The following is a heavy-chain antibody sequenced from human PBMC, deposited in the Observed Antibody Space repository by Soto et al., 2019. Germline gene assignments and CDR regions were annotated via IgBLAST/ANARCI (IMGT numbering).Heavy chain of an antibody. CDR1: GGSVSRGGYY. J-gene: IGHJ4*02. CDR3: GRSHCGATTCYVGVNY. D-gene: IGHD2-2*01. CDR2: IYYSGTT. Sequence: QVQLQESGPGLVKSSQTLSLTCSVSGGSVSRGGYYWSWIRQVPGKGLEWIGYIYYSGTTNYNPSLKSRITMSIDTSKNQFSLNLTSVTAADTAVYYCGRSHCGATTCYVGVNYWGQGARVTVSS. V-gene: IGHV4-31*03.